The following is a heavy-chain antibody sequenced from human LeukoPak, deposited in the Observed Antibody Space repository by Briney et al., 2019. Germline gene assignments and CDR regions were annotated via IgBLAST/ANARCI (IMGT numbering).Heavy chain of an antibody. V-gene: IGHV3-53*05. CDR2: IYSGGTI. J-gene: IGHJ1*01. D-gene: IGHD2-8*02. Sequence: GGSLRLSRAASGFTSSSYWMSWVRQAPGKGLEWVSVIYSGGTIYYADSVKGRFTISRDNSKNTLYLQMNSLRGEDTALYYCARESNGGVYFQHWGQGTVVTVSS. CDR3: ARESNGGVYFQH. CDR1: GFTSSSYW.